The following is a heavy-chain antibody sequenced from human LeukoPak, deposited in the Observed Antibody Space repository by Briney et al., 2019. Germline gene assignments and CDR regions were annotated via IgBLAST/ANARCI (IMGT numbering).Heavy chain of an antibody. D-gene: IGHD3-22*01. J-gene: IGHJ4*02. CDR1: GFTFSSFT. CDR3: AKGGDSSGSHFDC. Sequence: GGSLRLSCAASGFTFSSFTMNWVRQAPGKGLEWVSVVHGSGSSTYYADSVKGRFTISRDNSKSMLYLQMNSLRAEDTAVYYCAKGGDSSGSHFDCWGQGTLVTVSS. CDR2: VHGSGSST. V-gene: IGHV3-23*05.